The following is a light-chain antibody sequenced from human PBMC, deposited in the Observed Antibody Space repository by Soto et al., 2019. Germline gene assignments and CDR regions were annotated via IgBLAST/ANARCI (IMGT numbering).Light chain of an antibody. J-gene: IGKJ2*02. CDR3: QQYGSSPPCT. V-gene: IGKV3-20*01. Sequence: EVVLTQSPGTLSLSPGERATLSCRASQSVSNKYLACYQQKPGQAPRLLIFGSSGRATGFPYRFSGSGSGTDLTLTISRLEHEDVAVYYCQQYGSSPPCTFGQGTKLEIK. CDR2: GSS. CDR1: QSVSNKY.